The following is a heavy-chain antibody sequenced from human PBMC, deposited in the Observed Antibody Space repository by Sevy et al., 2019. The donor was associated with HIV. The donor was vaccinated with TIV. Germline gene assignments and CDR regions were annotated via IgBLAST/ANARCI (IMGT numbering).Heavy chain of an antibody. CDR2: ISGSGGST. CDR3: ARRPDFGVVIPTGVMDV. Sequence: GGSLRLSCAASGFTFSTYAMTWVRQAPGKGLQWVSVISGSGGSTYYGVSVKGRFTISRDNSKNTMYLQMNSLRAEDTAVYYCARRPDFGVVIPTGVMDVWGQGTTVTVSS. D-gene: IGHD3-3*01. CDR1: GFTFSTYA. V-gene: IGHV3-23*01. J-gene: IGHJ6*02.